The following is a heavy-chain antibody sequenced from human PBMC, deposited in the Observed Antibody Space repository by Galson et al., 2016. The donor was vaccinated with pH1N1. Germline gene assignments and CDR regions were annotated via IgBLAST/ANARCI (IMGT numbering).Heavy chain of an antibody. CDR1: GFTFGHYG. J-gene: IGHJ3*01. CDR2: INWNSKTR. CDR3: VTDSGDGDRNLVPHDVFDV. V-gene: IGHV3-9*01. D-gene: IGHD4-17*01. Sequence: SLRLSCAAAGFTFGHYGMHWVRQVPGKGLEWGSGINWNSKTRAYGDPVRGRFTISRDNAKNSLYLQMNSLSPEDTALYYCVTDSGDGDRNLVPHDVFDVWGQGTMVTVSS.